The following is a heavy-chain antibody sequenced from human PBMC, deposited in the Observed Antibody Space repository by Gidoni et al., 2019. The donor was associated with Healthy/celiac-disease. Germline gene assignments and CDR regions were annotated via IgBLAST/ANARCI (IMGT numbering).Heavy chain of an antibody. J-gene: IGHJ4*02. CDR3: AADKVSIGGATTRVYDY. D-gene: IGHD1-26*01. CDR1: GFTFTRSA. CDR2: IVVGSGNT. V-gene: IGHV1-58*01. Sequence: QMQLVQSGPEVKKPGTSVKVSGKASGFTFTRSAVQWVRQARGQRLEWIGWIVVGSGNTNYAQKFQERVTITRDMSTSTAYMELSSLRSEDTAVYYCAADKVSIGGATTRVYDYWGQGTLVTVSS.